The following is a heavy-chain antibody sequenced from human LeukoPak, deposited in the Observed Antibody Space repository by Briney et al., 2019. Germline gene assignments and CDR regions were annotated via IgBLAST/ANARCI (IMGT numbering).Heavy chain of an antibody. CDR3: ARGRSWGAAAGTVVDY. CDR1: GGSFSGYY. V-gene: IGHV4-34*01. D-gene: IGHD6-13*01. J-gene: IGHJ4*02. CDR2: INHSGST. Sequence: SETLSLTCAVYGGSFSGYYWSWIRQPPGKGLEWIGEINHSGSTNYNPSLKSRVTISVDTSKNQFSLKLSSVTAADTAVYYCARGRSWGAAAGTVVDYWGPGTLVTVSS.